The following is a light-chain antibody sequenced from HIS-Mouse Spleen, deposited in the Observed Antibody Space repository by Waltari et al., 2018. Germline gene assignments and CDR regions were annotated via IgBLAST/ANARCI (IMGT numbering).Light chain of an antibody. CDR3: QAWDSSAQV. CDR2: QDS. V-gene: IGLV3-1*01. Sequence: SYELTQPPSVSVSPGQTASITCSGDKLGDKYACWYQQKPGQSPVLVIYQDSKQPSGIPEPFSGSNSGNTATLTVSGTQAMDEADYYCQAWDSSAQVFGGGTKLTVL. J-gene: IGLJ2*01. CDR1: KLGDKY.